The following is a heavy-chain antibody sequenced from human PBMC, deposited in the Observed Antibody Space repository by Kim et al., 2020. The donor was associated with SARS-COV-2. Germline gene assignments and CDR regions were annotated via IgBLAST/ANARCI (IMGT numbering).Heavy chain of an antibody. V-gene: IGHV4-30-2*01. J-gene: IGHJ5*02. CDR1: GGSISSGGYS. D-gene: IGHD3-10*01. CDR2: IYHSGST. Sequence: SETLSLTCAVSGGSISSGGYSWSWIRQPPGKGLEWIGYIYHSGSTYYNPSLKSRVTISVDRSKNQFSLKLSSVTAADTAVYYCARLAWFGELLPNWFDPWGQGTLVTVSS. CDR3: ARLAWFGELLPNWFDP.